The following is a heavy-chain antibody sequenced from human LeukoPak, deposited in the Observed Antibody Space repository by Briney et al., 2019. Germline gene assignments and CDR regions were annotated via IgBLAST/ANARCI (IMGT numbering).Heavy chain of an antibody. CDR3: ARQIAVAGEAGFDY. J-gene: IGHJ4*02. CDR1: GGSISSYY. Sequence: SETLSLTCTVSGGSISSYYWTWIRQPAGKGLEWIGRIYTTGSTNYNPSLNSRVTMSVDTSKNQFSLKLSSVTAADTAVYYCARQIAVAGEAGFDYWGQGTLVTVSS. CDR2: IYTTGST. V-gene: IGHV4-4*07. D-gene: IGHD6-19*01.